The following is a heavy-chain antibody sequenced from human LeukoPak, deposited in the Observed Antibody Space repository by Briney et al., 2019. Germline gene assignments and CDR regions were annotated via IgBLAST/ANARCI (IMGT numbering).Heavy chain of an antibody. CDR3: ARARLAVGIPGDY. CDR2: IYPGDSDT. J-gene: IGHJ4*02. Sequence: GESLKISXKGSGYSFNSYWIGWVRQRPGKGLEWKGIIYPGDSDTRYSPSFQGQVTISADKSISTAYLQWSSLKASDTAMYYCARARLAVGIPGDYWGQGTLVTVSS. D-gene: IGHD6-19*01. V-gene: IGHV5-51*01. CDR1: GYSFNSYW.